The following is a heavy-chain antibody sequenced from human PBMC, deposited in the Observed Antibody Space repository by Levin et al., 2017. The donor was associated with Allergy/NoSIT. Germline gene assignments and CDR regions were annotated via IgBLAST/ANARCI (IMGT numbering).Heavy chain of an antibody. CDR2: INHSGST. J-gene: IGHJ4*02. CDR1: GGSFSGYS. V-gene: IGHV4-34*01. CDR3: ARGHTYYFDSLNSHRKWGYDY. D-gene: IGHD3-22*01. Sequence: SETLSLTCAVYGGSFSGYSWSWIRQPPGKGLEWIGEINHSGSTDYNPSLKSRVTISVDTSKNQFSLKLSSVTAADTAVYYCARGHTYYFDSLNSHRKWGYDYWGQGILVTVSS.